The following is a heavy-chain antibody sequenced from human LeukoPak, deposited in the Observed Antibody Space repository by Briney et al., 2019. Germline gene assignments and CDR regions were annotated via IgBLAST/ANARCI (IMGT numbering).Heavy chain of an antibody. CDR1: GFTFSSYS. Sequence: GGSLRRSCAASGFTFSSYSMNWVRQAPGKGLEWVSSISSSSSYIYYADSVKGRFTISRDNAKNSLYLQMNSLRAEDTAVYYCARGVGQLVLSSSDYFDYWGQGTLVTVSS. CDR2: ISSSSSYI. D-gene: IGHD6-6*01. V-gene: IGHV3-21*01. CDR3: ARGVGQLVLSSSDYFDY. J-gene: IGHJ4*02.